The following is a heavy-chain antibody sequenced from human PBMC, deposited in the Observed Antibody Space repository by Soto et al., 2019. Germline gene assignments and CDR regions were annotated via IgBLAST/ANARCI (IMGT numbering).Heavy chain of an antibody. CDR1: GFTFSSKS. Sequence: EVQLLESGGGLVQPGGFLRLSCAASGFTFSSKSMSWVRQPPGKGLEWVSGISGSGGSTYYADSVKGRFTISRDNSKNTLFLQMNSLRVEDTAVYYCARDESSSMYYFAHWGQGTLVTVSS. D-gene: IGHD6-13*01. V-gene: IGHV3-23*01. CDR2: ISGSGGST. J-gene: IGHJ4*02. CDR3: ARDESSSMYYFAH.